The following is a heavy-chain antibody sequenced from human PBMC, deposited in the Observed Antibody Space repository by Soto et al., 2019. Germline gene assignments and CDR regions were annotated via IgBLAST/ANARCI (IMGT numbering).Heavy chain of an antibody. J-gene: IGHJ5*02. V-gene: IGHV4-30-2*01. CDR2: IYHSGST. CDR1: GGSISSGGYS. Sequence: SETLSLTCAVSGGSISSGGYSWSWIRQPPGKGLEWIGYIYHSGSTYYNPSLKSRVTISVDRSKNQFSLKLSSVTAADTAVYYCASSYYYDSSGFSWFDPWGQGTLVTVS. CDR3: ASSYYYDSSGFSWFDP. D-gene: IGHD3-22*01.